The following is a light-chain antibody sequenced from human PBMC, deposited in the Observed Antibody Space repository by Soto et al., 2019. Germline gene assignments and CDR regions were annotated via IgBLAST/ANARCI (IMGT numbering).Light chain of an antibody. J-gene: IGKJ4*01. CDR2: GAS. CDR1: QSVNNNY. V-gene: IGKV3D-20*02. CDR3: QQRSNWPLT. Sequence: EIVLTQSPGTLSLSPGERATLSCRASQSVNNNYLAWYQQKPGQAPRLLIFGASSRATGIPARFSGSGSGTDFTLTISSLEPEDFAVYYCQQRSNWPLTFGGGTKVDIK.